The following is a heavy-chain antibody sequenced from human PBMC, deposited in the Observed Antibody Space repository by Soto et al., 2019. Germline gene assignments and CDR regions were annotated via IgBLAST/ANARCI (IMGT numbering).Heavy chain of an antibody. CDR3: AKAYFVWSSEQPYYFDY. V-gene: IGHV3-23*01. D-gene: IGHD3-16*01. CDR1: GFTFSNYA. J-gene: IGHJ4*02. CDR2: ISGSGGRS. Sequence: PGGSLRLSYAASGFTFSNYAMTWVRQGPGKGLEWVSGISGSGGRSYYADSVKGRFTISRDNSKSTLYLQMNSLRAEDTAVYYCAKAYFVWSSEQPYYFDYWGQGTLVTV.